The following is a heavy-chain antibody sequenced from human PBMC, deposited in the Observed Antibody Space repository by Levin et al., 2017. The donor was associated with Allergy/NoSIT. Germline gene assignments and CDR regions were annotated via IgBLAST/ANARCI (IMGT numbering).Heavy chain of an antibody. D-gene: IGHD3-16*01. CDR3: GRVSQLVPYDYMDV. Sequence: GGSLRLSCAASGFTFSDHYMDWVRQAPGKGLEWVGRSRNKANDYTTEHAASVNGRFTVSRDNLENSLFLQMNSLKTEDTAVYFCGRVSQLVPYDYMDVWGKGTTVTVSS. V-gene: IGHV3-72*01. J-gene: IGHJ6*03. CDR1: GFTFSDHY. CDR2: SRNKANDYTT.